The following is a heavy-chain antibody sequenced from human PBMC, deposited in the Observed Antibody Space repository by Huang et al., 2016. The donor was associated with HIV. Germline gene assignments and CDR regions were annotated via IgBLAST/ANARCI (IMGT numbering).Heavy chain of an antibody. Sequence: QLLLQESGPGLVKPSEAPALTCAVSGGSIRSSDYHWGWIRQPPGKGLEWIGSIYYKGRTHYSPALKSRVTIAVDTSKNLFFLNLTSMTAADTAVYYCARHREGPVAYYSGWGSHLNYMDVWGRGRTVVVSS. CDR2: IYYKGRT. CDR3: ARHREGPVAYYSGWGSHLNYMDV. J-gene: IGHJ6*03. V-gene: IGHV4-39*01. D-gene: IGHD3-10*01. CDR1: GGSIRSSDYH.